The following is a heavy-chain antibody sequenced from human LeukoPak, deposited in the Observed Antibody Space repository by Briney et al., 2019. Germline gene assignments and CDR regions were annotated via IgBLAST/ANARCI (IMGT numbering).Heavy chain of an antibody. V-gene: IGHV4-59*08. CDR3: ARSIVVAGVVSDYYYYAMDV. J-gene: IGHJ6*02. Sequence: SETLSLTCIVSGGSISSYYWSWIRQPPGKGLEWIGYIYYSGSTTYNPSLKSRVTISLQTSKKQFSLKLSSVTAEDTAVYYCARSIVVAGVVSDYYYYAMDVWGQGTTVTVSS. CDR1: GGSISSYY. D-gene: IGHD6-19*01. CDR2: IYYSGST.